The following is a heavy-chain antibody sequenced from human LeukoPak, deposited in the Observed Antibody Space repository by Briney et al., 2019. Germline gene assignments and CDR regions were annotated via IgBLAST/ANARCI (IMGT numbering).Heavy chain of an antibody. J-gene: IGHJ4*02. CDR1: GFTFSSYW. Sequence: PGGSLRLSCAASGFTFSSYWMSWVRQAPGKGLEWVANIKQDGSEKYYADSVKGRFTISRDNSKNTLYLQMNSLRAEDTAVYYCAKDLLGYSGSPQGFDYWGQGTLVTVSS. D-gene: IGHD1-26*01. CDR2: IKQDGSEK. CDR3: AKDLLGYSGSPQGFDY. V-gene: IGHV3-7*01.